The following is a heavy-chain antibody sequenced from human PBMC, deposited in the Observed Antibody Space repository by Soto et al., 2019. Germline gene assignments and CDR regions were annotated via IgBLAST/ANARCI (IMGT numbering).Heavy chain of an antibody. CDR3: ARVSGYWSDY. J-gene: IGHJ4*02. CDR1: GFTFSSYS. CDR2: ISSSSSTI. D-gene: IGHD3-9*01. Sequence: PWGSLRLSCAAFGFTFSSYSMNCVRQAPGKGLEWVSYISSSSSTIYYADSVKGRFTISRDNAKNSLYLQMNSLRDEDTAVYYCARVSGYWSDYWGQGTLVTVSS. V-gene: IGHV3-48*02.